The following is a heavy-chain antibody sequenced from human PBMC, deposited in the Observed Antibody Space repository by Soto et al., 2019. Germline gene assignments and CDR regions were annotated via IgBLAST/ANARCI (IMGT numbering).Heavy chain of an antibody. Sequence: GESLKISCKGSGYSFAGYWITWVRQKPGKGLEWMGRIDPSDSQTYYSPSFRGHVTISVTKSITTVFLQWSSLRASDTAMYYCARQIYDSDTGPNFQYYFDSWGQGTPATVSS. V-gene: IGHV5-10-1*01. CDR2: IDPSDSQT. CDR3: ARQIYDSDTGPNFQYYFDS. J-gene: IGHJ4*02. D-gene: IGHD3-22*01. CDR1: GYSFAGYW.